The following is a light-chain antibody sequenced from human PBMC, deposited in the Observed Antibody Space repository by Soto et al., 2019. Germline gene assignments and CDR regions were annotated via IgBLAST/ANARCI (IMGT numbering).Light chain of an antibody. CDR1: SSDVGAYNY. V-gene: IGLV2-14*01. Sequence: QSALTQPASVSGSPGQSITISCTGTSSDVGAYNYVSWYQQHPGKAPKLMIYDVSNRPSGIYDRFSVSKSGNTASLTISNLQADDEADYYCSSYTNSGTYVFGTGTKVTVL. J-gene: IGLJ1*01. CDR2: DVS. CDR3: SSYTNSGTYV.